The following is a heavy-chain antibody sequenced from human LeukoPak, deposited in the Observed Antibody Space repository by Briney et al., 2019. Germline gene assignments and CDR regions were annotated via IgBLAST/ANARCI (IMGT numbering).Heavy chain of an antibody. CDR1: GDSISIGGYN. CDR2: IYHSGNT. V-gene: IGHV4-30-2*01. Sequence: SQTLSLTCTVSGDSISIGGYNWGWIRQPPGRGLEWIGYIYHSGNTYYNPSLKSRVTISVDTSKNQFSLKLSSVTAADTAAYYCARTRGYSYGYWAYWGQGTLVTVSS. D-gene: IGHD5-18*01. J-gene: IGHJ4*02. CDR3: ARTRGYSYGYWAY.